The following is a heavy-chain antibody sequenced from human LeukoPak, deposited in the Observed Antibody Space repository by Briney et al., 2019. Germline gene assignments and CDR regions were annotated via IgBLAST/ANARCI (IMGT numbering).Heavy chain of an antibody. V-gene: IGHV5-51*01. J-gene: IGHJ4*02. Sequence: GESLKISCKGSGYSFTSYWIGWVRQMPGKGLEWMGIIYPGDSDTRYSPSFQGQVTISADKSISTAYLQWSSLKASDTTMYYCARLPPVRYVEPYYFDYWGQGTLVTVSS. CDR1: GYSFTSYW. D-gene: IGHD3-9*01. CDR3: ARLPPVRYVEPYYFDY. CDR2: IYPGDSDT.